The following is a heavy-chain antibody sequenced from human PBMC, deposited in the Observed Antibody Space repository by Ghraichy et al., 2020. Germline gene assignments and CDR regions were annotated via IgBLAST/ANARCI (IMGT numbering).Heavy chain of an antibody. CDR3: ARASSVQRFYYYAGMDV. V-gene: IGHV3-48*01. CDR1: GFTFSAFD. Sequence: GSLRLSCVGSGFTFSAFDLNWVRQSPGKGLDWVSYISSTSRNKFYADSVEGRFTISRDNARNTLYLQLSSLRVEDMGVYFCARASSVQRFYYYAGMDVWGQGTTVTISS. D-gene: IGHD3-10*01. J-gene: IGHJ6*02. CDR2: ISSTSRNK.